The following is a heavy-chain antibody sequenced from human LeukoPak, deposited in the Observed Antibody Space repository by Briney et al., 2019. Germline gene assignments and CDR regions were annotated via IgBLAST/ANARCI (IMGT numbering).Heavy chain of an antibody. V-gene: IGHV1-18*01. CDR3: AREDCSGGSCYSLSLTPVFHVFDI. CDR2: ISAYNGDT. Sequence: GASVKVSCKASGYAFTSYGISWVRQAPGQGLEWMGWISAYNGDTNYAPKLQGRVTMTTDTSTSTAYMKLRSLRSDDTAVYYCAREDCSGGSCYSLSLTPVFHVFDIWGQGTMVTVSS. CDR1: GYAFTSYG. D-gene: IGHD2-15*01. J-gene: IGHJ3*02.